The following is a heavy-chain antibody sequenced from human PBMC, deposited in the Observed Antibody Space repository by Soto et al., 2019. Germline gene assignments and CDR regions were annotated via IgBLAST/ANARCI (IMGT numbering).Heavy chain of an antibody. CDR3: ARLAVRGVTQLNWFDP. Sequence: ASVKVSCTASGYTFTSYGISWVRQAPGQGLEWMGWISAYNGNTNYAQKLQGRVTMTTDTSTSTAYMELRSLRSDDTAVYYCARLAVRGVTQLNWFDPWGQGTLVTVSS. D-gene: IGHD3-10*01. J-gene: IGHJ5*02. V-gene: IGHV1-18*01. CDR2: ISAYNGNT. CDR1: GYTFTSYG.